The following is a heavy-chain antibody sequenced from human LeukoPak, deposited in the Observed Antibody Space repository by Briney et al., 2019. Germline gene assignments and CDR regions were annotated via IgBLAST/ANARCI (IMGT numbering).Heavy chain of an antibody. CDR2: MNPNSGNI. J-gene: IGHJ6*03. V-gene: IGHV1-8*01. CDR3: ARYSSSYYYYYYMDV. Sequence: ASVKVSCKASGYTFTSYDINWVRQATGQGLEWMGWMNPNSGNIGYAQKFQGRVTMTRNTSISTAYMELSSLRSEDTAVYYCARYSSSYYYYYYMDVWGKGTTVTVSS. CDR1: GYTFTSYD. D-gene: IGHD6-6*01.